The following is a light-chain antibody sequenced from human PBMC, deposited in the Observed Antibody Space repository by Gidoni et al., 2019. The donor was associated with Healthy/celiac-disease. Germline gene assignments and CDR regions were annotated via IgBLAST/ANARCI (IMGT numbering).Light chain of an antibody. CDR1: SSDVGGYNY. Sequence: QSALPQPASVSGSPGQSIPISCTGTSSDVGGYNYVSWYQQHPGKAPKLMIYEVSNRPSGVSNRFSGSKSGNTASLTISGLQAEDEADYYCSSYTSSSLDVVFGGGTKLTVL. CDR2: EVS. CDR3: SSYTSSSLDVV. J-gene: IGLJ2*01. V-gene: IGLV2-14*01.